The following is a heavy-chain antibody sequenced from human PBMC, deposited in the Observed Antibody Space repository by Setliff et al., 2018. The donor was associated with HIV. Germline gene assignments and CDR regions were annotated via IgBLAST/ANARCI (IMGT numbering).Heavy chain of an antibody. V-gene: IGHV4-31*03. CDR3: AMQGSSYFEY. CDR1: GGSFSSGAYH. D-gene: IGHD6-6*01. CDR2: IYYSGST. J-gene: IGHJ4*02. Sequence: KASETLSLTCTVSGGSFSSGAYHWSWIRQHPGKGLEWIGYIYYSGSTYCDPSLKSRITISVDTSKNQLSLKLTSVTAADTAVYYCAMQGSSYFEYWGRGILVTVSS.